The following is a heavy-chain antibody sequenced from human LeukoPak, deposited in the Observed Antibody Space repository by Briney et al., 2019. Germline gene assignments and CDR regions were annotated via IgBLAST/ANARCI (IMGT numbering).Heavy chain of an antibody. J-gene: IGHJ3*02. V-gene: IGHV1-3*01. CDR3: AKVTTRFANAFDI. Sequence: ASVKVSCKASEYTFTDYAINWVRQAPGQRLEWMGWINAGNGNTKYSQKFQGRVTITRDTSASTAYMELSSLRSEDTAVYYCAKVTTRFANAFDIWGQGTMVTVSS. D-gene: IGHD4-17*01. CDR1: EYTFTDYA. CDR2: INAGNGNT.